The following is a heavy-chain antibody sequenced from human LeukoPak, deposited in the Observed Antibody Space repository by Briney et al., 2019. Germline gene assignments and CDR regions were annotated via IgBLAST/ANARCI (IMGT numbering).Heavy chain of an antibody. CDR2: IYYSGST. CDR1: GGSISSYY. CDR3: AREGYYDSSGYFDY. Sequence: SETLSLTCTVSGGSISSYYWSWIRQPPGKGLEWIGYIYYSGSTNYNPSLKSRVTISVDTPKNQFSLKLSSVTAADTAVYYCAREGYYDSSGYFDYWGQGTLVTVSS. J-gene: IGHJ4*02. V-gene: IGHV4-59*01. D-gene: IGHD3-22*01.